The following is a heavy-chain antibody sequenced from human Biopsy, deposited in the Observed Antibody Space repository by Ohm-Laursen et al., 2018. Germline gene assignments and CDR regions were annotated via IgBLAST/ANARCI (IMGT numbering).Heavy chain of an antibody. D-gene: IGHD2-8*01. CDR2: IKEDGSEK. J-gene: IGHJ5*02. Sequence: SLRLSCAASGFPFSAYWMNWIRQAPGKGLEWVANIKEDGSEKYYVDSVEGRFTISRDNAQNSLILQMSSLKVEDTAVYYCVRAFRRGGGVYSAWGQGTLVTVSS. V-gene: IGHV3-7*01. CDR3: VRAFRRGGGVYSA. CDR1: GFPFSAYW.